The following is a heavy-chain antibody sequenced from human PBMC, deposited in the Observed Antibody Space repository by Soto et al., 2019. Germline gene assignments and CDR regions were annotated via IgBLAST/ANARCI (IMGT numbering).Heavy chain of an antibody. J-gene: IGHJ1*01. CDR2: IIPVFGRP. CDR1: GGTFSSFG. D-gene: IGHD5-12*01. Sequence: SVKVSCKASGGTFSSFGISWVRQAPGQGLEWMGGIIPVFGRPNYAQRFRGRLTITADESTNTSYMELIDLTSEDTAVYYCAREASGYDFWGQGTQVTV. V-gene: IGHV1-69*13. CDR3: AREASGYDF.